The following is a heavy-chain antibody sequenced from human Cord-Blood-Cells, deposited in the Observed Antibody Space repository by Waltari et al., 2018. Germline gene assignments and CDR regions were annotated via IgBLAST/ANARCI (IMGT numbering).Heavy chain of an antibody. V-gene: IGHV3-30*04. CDR3: APSGGDPGYFDY. J-gene: IGHJ4*02. D-gene: IGHD1-26*01. CDR1: GFTFSIYA. CDR2: ISYDGSNK. Sequence: QVQLVESGGGVVQPGRSLRLSCAASGFTFSIYAMHWVRQAPGKGLEWVAVISYDGSNKYYADSVKGRFTISRDNSKNTLYLQMNSLRAEDTAVYYCAPSGGDPGYFDYWGQGTLVTVSS.